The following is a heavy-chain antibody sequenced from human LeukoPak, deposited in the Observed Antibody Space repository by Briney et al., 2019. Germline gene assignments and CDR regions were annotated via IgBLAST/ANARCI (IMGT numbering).Heavy chain of an antibody. D-gene: IGHD5-18*01. J-gene: IGHJ4*02. V-gene: IGHV3-23*01. CDR3: AKGGRLFAPSLTIQLWSEFDY. CDR2: ISGSGGST. Sequence: GGSLRLSCAASGFTFSSCAMSWVRQAPGKGLEWVSAISGSGGSTYYADSVKSRFTISRDNSKNTLYLQMNSLRAEDTAVYYCAKGGRLFAPSLTIQLWSEFDYWGQGTLVTVSS. CDR1: GFTFSSCA.